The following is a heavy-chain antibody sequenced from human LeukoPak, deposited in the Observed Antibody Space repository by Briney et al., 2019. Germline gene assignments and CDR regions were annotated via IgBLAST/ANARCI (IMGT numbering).Heavy chain of an antibody. CDR3: AKSRRAGAGLIDY. Sequence: GGSLRLSCAASGFTFDDYAMHWVRQAPGKGLEWVSGISWNSGSIGYADSVKGRFTISRDNTENSLYLQMNSLRAEDTALYYCAKSRRAGAGLIDYWGQGTLVTVSS. D-gene: IGHD6-19*01. J-gene: IGHJ4*02. V-gene: IGHV3-9*01. CDR2: ISWNSGSI. CDR1: GFTFDDYA.